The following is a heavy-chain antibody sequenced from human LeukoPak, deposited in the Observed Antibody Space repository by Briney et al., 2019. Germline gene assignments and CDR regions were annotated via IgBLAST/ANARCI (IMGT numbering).Heavy chain of an antibody. J-gene: IGHJ4*02. CDR3: ARTYYYDSSGYLPTY. Sequence: AASVTVSFKASGGTFINYAISWVRQAHGQGLEWMGRIIPILGIANYAQKFQGRVTITADKSTSTAYMELSSLRSEDTAVYYCARTYYYDSSGYLPTYWGQGILVTVSS. D-gene: IGHD3-22*01. CDR1: GGTFINYA. CDR2: IIPILGIA. V-gene: IGHV1-69*04.